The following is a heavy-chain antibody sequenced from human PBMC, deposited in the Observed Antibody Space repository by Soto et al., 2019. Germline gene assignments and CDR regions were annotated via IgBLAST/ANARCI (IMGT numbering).Heavy chain of an antibody. D-gene: IGHD3-9*01. J-gene: IGHJ4*02. Sequence: QVQLVESGGGVVQPGRSLRLSCAASGFTFSSYGMHWVRQAPGKGLEWVAVIWYDGSNKYYADSVKGRFTISRDNSKNTRYLQMNSLRAEDTAVYYCARGLTGYYPFDYWGQGTLVTVSS. V-gene: IGHV3-33*01. CDR2: IWYDGSNK. CDR1: GFTFSSYG. CDR3: ARGLTGYYPFDY.